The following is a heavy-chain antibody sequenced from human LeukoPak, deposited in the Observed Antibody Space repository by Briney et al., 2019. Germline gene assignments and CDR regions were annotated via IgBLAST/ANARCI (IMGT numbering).Heavy chain of an antibody. D-gene: IGHD7-27*01. CDR3: AKDGGLWVSAHWGDS. Sequence: GGSLRLSCAASGFTFSSYTMSWVRQAPGKGLEWVSTITTSDGNTYYADSVKGRFTVSRDNSKNTLFLQMSSLRAEDTAVYYCAKDGGLWVSAHWGDSWGRGTLVTVSS. CDR1: GFTFSSYT. CDR2: ITTSDGNT. V-gene: IGHV3-23*01. J-gene: IGHJ4*02.